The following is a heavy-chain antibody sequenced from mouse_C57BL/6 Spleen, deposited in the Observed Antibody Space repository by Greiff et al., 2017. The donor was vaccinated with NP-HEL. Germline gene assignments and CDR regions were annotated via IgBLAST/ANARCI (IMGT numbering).Heavy chain of an antibody. CDR3: ARTGREQFYWYFDV. CDR1: GFTFSDYG. V-gene: IGHV5-17*01. D-gene: IGHD4-1*01. Sequence: EVKVEESGGGLVKPGGSLKLSCAASGFTFSDYGMHWVRQAPEKGLEWVAYISSGSSTIYYADTVKGRFTISRDNAKNTLFLQMTSLRSEDTAMYYCARTGREQFYWYFDVWGTGTTVTVSS. J-gene: IGHJ1*03. CDR2: ISSGSSTI.